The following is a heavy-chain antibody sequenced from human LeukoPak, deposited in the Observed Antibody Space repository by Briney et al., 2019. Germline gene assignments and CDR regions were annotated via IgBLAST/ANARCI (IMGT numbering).Heavy chain of an antibody. Sequence: GGSLRLSCAASGFTFSSYGMSWARQAPGKGLEWISAMSGSGGSTYYADSVKGRFTISRDNSKNTLYLQMNSLRAEDTAVYYCAKGTAYYDFWSGYTFDYWGQGTLVTVSS. D-gene: IGHD3-3*01. V-gene: IGHV3-23*01. CDR1: GFTFSSYG. CDR3: AKGTAYYDFWSGYTFDY. J-gene: IGHJ4*02. CDR2: MSGSGGST.